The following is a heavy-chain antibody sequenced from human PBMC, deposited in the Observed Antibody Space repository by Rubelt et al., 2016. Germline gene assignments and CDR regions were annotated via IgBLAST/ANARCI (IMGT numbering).Heavy chain of an antibody. CDR1: EFSVSTKY. J-gene: IGHJ6*02. CDR3: ARANDCWVSNGTYYYAMEA. V-gene: IGHV3-53*01. CDR2: IDSDGTR. D-gene: IGHD3-3*01. Sequence: EVQLMESGGGLIQPGGSLRLSCAASEFSVSTKYMSWVRQAPGKGLEWVSVIDSDGTRDYADSVKGRFTISRDNSKNTLYLQMNSLRDEDTAVYYCARANDCWVSNGTYYYAMEAWGQGTTVTVSS.